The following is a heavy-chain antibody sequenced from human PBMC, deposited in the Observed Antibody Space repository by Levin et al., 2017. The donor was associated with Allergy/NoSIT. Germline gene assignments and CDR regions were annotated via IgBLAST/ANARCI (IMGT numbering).Heavy chain of an antibody. CDR2: IKTKIDDGTI. D-gene: IGHD3-22*01. Sequence: GGSLRLSCAASGFTFTKAWMSWVRQAPGKGLEWVGRIKTKIDDGTIAYAAPVKGRFTISRDDSENSLYLQMNSLKTEDTGVYYCTTLGGYYYDSSGEERAFDFWGQGTVVTVSP. CDR1: GFTFTKAW. CDR3: TTLGGYYYDSSGEERAFDF. V-gene: IGHV3-15*01. J-gene: IGHJ3*01.